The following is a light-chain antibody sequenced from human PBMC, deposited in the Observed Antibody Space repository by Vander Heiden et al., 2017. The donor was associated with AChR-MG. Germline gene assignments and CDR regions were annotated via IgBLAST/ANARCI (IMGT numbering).Light chain of an antibody. Sequence: DIQMTQSPSSVSASVGYRVTITCRASHNISTGLAWYQQKPGKAPKFLISGASNLESGVPSRFSGSGSGTEFALTISSLQAEDFATYFCQQANSFPFTFGPGTKVDFK. CDR3: QQANSFPFT. J-gene: IGKJ3*01. V-gene: IGKV1-12*01. CDR1: HNISTG. CDR2: GAS.